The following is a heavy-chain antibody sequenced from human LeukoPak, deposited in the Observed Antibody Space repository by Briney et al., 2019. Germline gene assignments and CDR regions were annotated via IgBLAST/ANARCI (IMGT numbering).Heavy chain of an antibody. CDR3: AREKVVVPAANYYYYYGMDV. CDR2: MNPNSGNT. CDR1: GYTFTSYD. Sequence: ASVKVSCKASGYTFTSYDINWVRQATGQGLEGMGWMNPNSGNTGYAQKFQGRVTMTRNTSISTAYMELSSLRSEDTAVYYCAREKVVVPAANYYYYYGMDVWGQGTTVTVSS. J-gene: IGHJ6*02. D-gene: IGHD2-2*01. V-gene: IGHV1-8*01.